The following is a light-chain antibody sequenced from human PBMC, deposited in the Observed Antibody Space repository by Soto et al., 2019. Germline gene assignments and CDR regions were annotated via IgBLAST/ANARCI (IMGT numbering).Light chain of an antibody. CDR3: QQYNKWPRT. CDR2: GVS. CDR1: QSVTSSY. V-gene: IGKV3-20*01. J-gene: IGKJ4*01. Sequence: EIVLTQSPGTVSLSPGEGATLSCRASQSVTSSYLSWYQQKPGQAPRLLIYGVSSRATGIPDRFSGSGAGTDFTLTISRLEPEDFAVYYCQQYNKWPRTFGGGTKVDIK.